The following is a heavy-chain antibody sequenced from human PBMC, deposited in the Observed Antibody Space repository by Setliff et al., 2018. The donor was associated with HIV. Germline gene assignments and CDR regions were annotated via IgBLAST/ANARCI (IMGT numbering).Heavy chain of an antibody. CDR2: INVGKGDT. CDR3: ARGALLAVFDFDH. J-gene: IGHJ4*01. Sequence: GASVKVSCKASGYTFTTYSLHWVRQAPGQSLEWMGWINVGKGDTKYSQDLQGRITITRDTTANTAYMELSSLRSDDTAAYFCARGALLAVFDFDHWGRGTQVTVSS. D-gene: IGHD1-26*01. V-gene: IGHV1-3*01. CDR1: GYTFTTYS.